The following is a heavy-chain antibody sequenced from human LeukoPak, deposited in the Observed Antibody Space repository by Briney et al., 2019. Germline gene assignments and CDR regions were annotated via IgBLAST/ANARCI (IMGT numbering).Heavy chain of an antibody. J-gene: IGHJ4*02. CDR1: GFTFSSYG. D-gene: IGHD6-13*01. CDR3: VKDRRYSSNWYYFDY. CDR2: LSSSGRST. Sequence: GGSLRLSCSASGFTFSSYGMHWVRQAPGKGLEYVSALSSSGRSTYYADSVKGRFTISRDNSKNTLYLEMSSLRAQDTAVYYCVKDRRYSSNWYYFDYWGQGTLVSVPS. V-gene: IGHV3-64D*09.